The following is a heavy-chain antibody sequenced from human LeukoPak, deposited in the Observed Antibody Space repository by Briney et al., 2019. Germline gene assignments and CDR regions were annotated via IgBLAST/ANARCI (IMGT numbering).Heavy chain of an antibody. J-gene: IGHJ4*02. D-gene: IGHD6-13*01. Sequence: GGSLRLSCAASGFTFSTYGMVWVRQAPGKGLEWVAFIRFDGSNKFYPGSVKGRFTISRDNSKNTLYLQMNSLRAEDTAVYYCAKTPWYSSGWSIDYWGQGTLATVSS. CDR1: GFTFSTYG. CDR3: AKTPWYSSGWSIDY. V-gene: IGHV3-30*02. CDR2: IRFDGSNK.